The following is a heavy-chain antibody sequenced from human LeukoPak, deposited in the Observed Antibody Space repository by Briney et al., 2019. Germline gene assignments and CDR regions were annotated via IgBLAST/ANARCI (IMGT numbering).Heavy chain of an antibody. V-gene: IGHV4-30-4*08. CDR3: ARSDAWDGSGSYDI. CDR2: IYYSGST. CDR1: GGSISSGDYY. D-gene: IGHD3-10*01. Sequence: PSQTLSLTRTVSGGSISSGDYYWSWIRQPPGKGLEWIGYIYYSGSTYYNPSLKSRVTISVDTSKNQFSLKLSSVTAADTAVYYCARSDAWDGSGSYDIWGQGTMVTVSS. J-gene: IGHJ3*02.